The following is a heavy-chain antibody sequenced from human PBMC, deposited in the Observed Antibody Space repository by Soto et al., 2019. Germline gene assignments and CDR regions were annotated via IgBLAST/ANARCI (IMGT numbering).Heavy chain of an antibody. J-gene: IGHJ5*01. Sequence: PGGSLRLSCAASRFTVSSNYMTWVRQAPGKGLEWVSVIYSGGSTSYADSVKGRFTVSRDNSKNTLYLQMNSLRVEDTAVYYCAKLRYFDWSSYNWFEYWGQGTPVTVSS. CDR3: AKLRYFDWSSYNWFEY. CDR2: IYSGGST. CDR1: RFTVSSNY. V-gene: IGHV3-53*01. D-gene: IGHD3-9*01.